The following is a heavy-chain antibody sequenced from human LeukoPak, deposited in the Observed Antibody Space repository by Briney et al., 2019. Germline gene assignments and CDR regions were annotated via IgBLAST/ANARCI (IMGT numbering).Heavy chain of an antibody. D-gene: IGHD4-17*01. CDR2: ISRSGTNT. CDR3: AKDIHGDYGGVGY. CDR1: GFTFSTYA. Sequence: GGSLRLSCAASGFTFSTYAMSWVRQAPGKGLEWVSTISRSGTNTDYADSVKGRFTISRDNSENTLFLQMNSLRAEDTALYYCAKDIHGDYGGVGYWGQGTLVTVSS. V-gene: IGHV3-23*01. J-gene: IGHJ4*02.